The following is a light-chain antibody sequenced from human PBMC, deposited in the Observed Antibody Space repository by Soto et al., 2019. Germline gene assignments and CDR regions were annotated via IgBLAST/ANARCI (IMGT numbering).Light chain of an antibody. CDR2: AAS. CDR1: QGINNW. V-gene: IGKV1D-12*01. J-gene: IGKJ3*01. Sequence: DIQMTQSPSSVSASVGDRVTITCRARQGINNWLAWYHQKPGKVPTLLIYAASSLQGGVPSRFSGSGSGTDFTLTIISLQPEDFATYYCQQANSFPLTFGPGTKVDIK. CDR3: QQANSFPLT.